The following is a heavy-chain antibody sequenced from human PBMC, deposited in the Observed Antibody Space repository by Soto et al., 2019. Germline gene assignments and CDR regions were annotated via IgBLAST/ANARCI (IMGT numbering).Heavy chain of an antibody. Sequence: ASVKVSGKASGGTFSSYAISWVRQAPGQGLEWMGGIIPIFGTANYAQKFQGRVTITADESTSTAYMELSSLRSEDTAVYYCARSRGYSYGSDFDYWGQGTLVTVSS. CDR3: ARSRGYSYGSDFDY. D-gene: IGHD5-18*01. CDR2: IIPIFGTA. CDR1: GGTFSSYA. V-gene: IGHV1-69*13. J-gene: IGHJ4*02.